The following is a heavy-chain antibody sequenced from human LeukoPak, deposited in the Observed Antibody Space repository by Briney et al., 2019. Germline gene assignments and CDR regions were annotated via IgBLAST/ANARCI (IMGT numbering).Heavy chain of an antibody. CDR2: IIPIFGTA. V-gene: IGHV1-69*13. Sequence: SVKVSCKASGGTFSSYAISWVRQASGQGLEWMGGIIPIFGTANYAQKFQGRVTITADESTSTAYMELSSLRSEDTAVYYCARPRAPVEMATTFDYWGQGTLVTVSS. D-gene: IGHD5-24*01. J-gene: IGHJ4*02. CDR1: GGTFSSYA. CDR3: ARPRAPVEMATTFDY.